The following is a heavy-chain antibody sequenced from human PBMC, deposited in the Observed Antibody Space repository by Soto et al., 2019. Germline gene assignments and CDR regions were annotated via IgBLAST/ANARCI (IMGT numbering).Heavy chain of an antibody. Sequence: QVQLQQWGAGLLKPSETLSLTCAVYGGSFSGYYWSWIRQPPGKGLEWIGEINHSGSTNYNPSLTSRVTISVDTSKNQFSLKLSSVTAADTAVYYCARGTRYYYGSGSQTYRARFDPWGQGTLVTVSS. D-gene: IGHD3-10*01. J-gene: IGHJ5*02. V-gene: IGHV4-34*01. CDR1: GGSFSGYY. CDR3: ARGTRYYYGSGSQTYRARFDP. CDR2: INHSGST.